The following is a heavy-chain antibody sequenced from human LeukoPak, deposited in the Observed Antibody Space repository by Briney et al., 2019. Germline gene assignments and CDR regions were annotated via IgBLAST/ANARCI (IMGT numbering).Heavy chain of an antibody. D-gene: IGHD6-6*01. Sequence: SGPTLVNPTQTLTLTCTFSGFSLSTSAVGVGWIRQPPGKALEWLALIYWNDDKRYSPSLKSRLTLTKDTSKNQVVLTMTNMDPVDTATYYCAHRLGPSIAARRVVNWFDPWGQGTLVTVSS. CDR3: AHRLGPSIAARRVVNWFDP. CDR1: GFSLSTSAVG. J-gene: IGHJ5*02. V-gene: IGHV2-5*01. CDR2: IYWNDDK.